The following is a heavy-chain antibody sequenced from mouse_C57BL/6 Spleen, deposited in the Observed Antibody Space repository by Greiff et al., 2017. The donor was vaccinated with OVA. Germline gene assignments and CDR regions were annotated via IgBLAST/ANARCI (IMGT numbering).Heavy chain of an antibody. D-gene: IGHD2-5*01. CDR3: AGRDYSNYAVYFDY. J-gene: IGHJ2*01. CDR1: GYTFTSYT. Sequence: VKLMESGAELARPGASVKMSCKASGYTFTSYTMHWVKQRPGQGLEWIGYINPSSGYTKYNQKFKDKATLTADKSSSTAYMQLSSLTSEDSAVYYCAGRDYSNYAVYFDYWGQGTTLTVSS. V-gene: IGHV1-4*01. CDR2: INPSSGYT.